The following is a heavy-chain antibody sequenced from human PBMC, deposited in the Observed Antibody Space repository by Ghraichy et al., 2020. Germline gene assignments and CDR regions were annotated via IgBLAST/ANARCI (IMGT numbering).Heavy chain of an antibody. D-gene: IGHD3-10*01. J-gene: IGHJ3*02. V-gene: IGHV3-30*03. CDR1: GFTFSSYG. CDR2: ILYDGNNK. Sequence: GGSLRLSCAASGFTFSSYGMHWVRQAPGKGLEWVAVILYDGNNKYYADSVKGRFTISRDNSKNTLYLQMNSLRVEDTAVYYCASELIRKPDGFDIWGQGTMVTVSS. CDR3: ASELIRKPDGFDI.